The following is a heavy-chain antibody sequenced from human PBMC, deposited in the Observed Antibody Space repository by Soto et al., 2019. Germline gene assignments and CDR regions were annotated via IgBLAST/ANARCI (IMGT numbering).Heavy chain of an antibody. Sequence: GASVTFSCKASGYTFTGYYMHWVRQAPGQGLEWMGWISPDSGGTNYAQKFQGRVTMTRDTSITTAYMELSSLRSDDTAVYFCARDSGYCTSTSCYYFDSWGQGSQVTSPQ. CDR2: ISPDSGGT. CDR1: GYTFTGYY. V-gene: IGHV1-2*02. CDR3: ARDSGYCTSTSCYYFDS. D-gene: IGHD2-2*01. J-gene: IGHJ4*02.